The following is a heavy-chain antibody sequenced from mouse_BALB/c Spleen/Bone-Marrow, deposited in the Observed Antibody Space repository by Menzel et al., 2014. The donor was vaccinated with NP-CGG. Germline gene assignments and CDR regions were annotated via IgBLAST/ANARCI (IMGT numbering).Heavy chain of an antibody. V-gene: IGHV5-17*02. D-gene: IGHD4-1*01. CDR2: ISSGSSTI. CDR1: GFTFSGFG. CDR3: TRGGNWEDFDY. J-gene: IGHJ2*01. Sequence: EVKLVESGGGLVQPGGSRKLSCAASGFTFSGFGMHWVRQAPAKGLEWVAYISSGSSTIFYADTVKGRFTISRDNPKNTLFLQMTSLRSEDTAMYYCTRGGNWEDFDYWGQGTTLTVSS.